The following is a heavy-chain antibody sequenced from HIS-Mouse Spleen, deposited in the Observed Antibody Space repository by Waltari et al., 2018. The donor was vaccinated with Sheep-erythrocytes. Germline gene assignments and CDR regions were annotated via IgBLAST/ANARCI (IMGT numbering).Heavy chain of an antibody. D-gene: IGHD1-26*01. CDR1: GFTFSSYW. CDR2: IKQDGSEK. CDR3: ARVRELLYFQH. Sequence: EVQLVESGGGLVQPGGSLSVSFAASGFTFSSYWMSWVRQAPGKGLEWVANIKQDGSEKYYVDSVKGRFTISRDNAKNSLYLQMNSLRAEDTAVYYCARVRELLYFQHWGQGTLVTVSS. V-gene: IGHV3-7*01. J-gene: IGHJ1*01.